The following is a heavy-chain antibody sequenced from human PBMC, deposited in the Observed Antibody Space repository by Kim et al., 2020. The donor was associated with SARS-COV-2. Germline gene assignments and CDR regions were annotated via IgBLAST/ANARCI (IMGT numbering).Heavy chain of an antibody. D-gene: IGHD3-22*01. V-gene: IGHV3-49*03. CDR1: GLNFGDYA. Sequence: GGSLRLSCTPSGLNFGDYAMSWFRQAPGKGLEWVAFIRSKRYGETTEYAASVKGRFTISRDDSKRIAYLQMNGLKTEDTAVYYCTSGPYYYDSAAYYHDDWGPGTLVTGSS. CDR2: IRSKRYGETT. CDR3: TSGPYYYDSAAYYHDD. J-gene: IGHJ4*02.